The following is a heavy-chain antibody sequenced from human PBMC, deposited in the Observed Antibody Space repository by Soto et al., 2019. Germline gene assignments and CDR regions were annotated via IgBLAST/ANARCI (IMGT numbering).Heavy chain of an antibody. J-gene: IGHJ3*02. CDR1: GYSFTSFG. CDR2: ISVHNGNT. CDR3: ARPNRHYDAFDI. Sequence: ASVKVSCKASGYSFTSFGISWVRQAPGQGLEWVGWISVHNGNTNSAQKLQGRVTLTTDTSTSTAYMELRSLRSDDTAVYYCARPNRHYDAFDIWGQGTMVTVSS. V-gene: IGHV1-18*04.